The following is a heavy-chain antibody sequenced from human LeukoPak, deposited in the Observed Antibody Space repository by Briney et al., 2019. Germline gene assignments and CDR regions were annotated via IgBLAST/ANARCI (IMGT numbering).Heavy chain of an antibody. Sequence: RSLRLSCAASGFTFSSYAMHWVRQAPGKGLDWVALISYDGSNKYYADSVKGRFTISRDNSKNTLYLQMNSLRVEDTAVYYCAKPAYAGYYYYMDVWGKGTTVTVSS. D-gene: IGHD3-16*01. J-gene: IGHJ6*03. V-gene: IGHV3-30*18. CDR1: GFTFSSYA. CDR2: ISYDGSNK. CDR3: AKPAYAGYYYYMDV.